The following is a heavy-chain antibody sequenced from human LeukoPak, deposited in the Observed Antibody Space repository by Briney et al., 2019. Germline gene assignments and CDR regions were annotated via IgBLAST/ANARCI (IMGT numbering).Heavy chain of an antibody. D-gene: IGHD1-26*01. CDR2: IKQDGSEK. V-gene: IGHV3-7*01. CDR1: GFTFSSYL. J-gene: IGHJ4*02. Sequence: GGSLRLSCAASGFTFSSYLMSWVRQAPGKGLEWVANIKQDGSEKYYVDSVKGRFTISRDNAKNSLYLQMNSLRAEDTAVYYCARDRTRLLYWGQGTLVTVSS. CDR3: ARDRTRLLY.